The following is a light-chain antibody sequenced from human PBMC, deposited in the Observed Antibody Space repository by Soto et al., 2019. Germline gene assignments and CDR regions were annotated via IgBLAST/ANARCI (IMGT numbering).Light chain of an antibody. CDR3: QQYGRFPRYT. CDR1: QSVNSDY. CDR2: GAS. J-gene: IGKJ2*01. V-gene: IGKV3-20*01. Sequence: EIVLTQSPGTQSLSPGERATLSCRASQSVNSDYLAWYQQIPGQAPRLLIYGASTRATGIPDRFSASGCGTGFTLTITRLEPEEFAVYYCQQYGRFPRYTFGQGTKLDIK.